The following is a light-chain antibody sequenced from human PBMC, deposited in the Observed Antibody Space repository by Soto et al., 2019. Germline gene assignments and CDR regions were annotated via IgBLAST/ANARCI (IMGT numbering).Light chain of an antibody. V-gene: IGLV2-14*01. J-gene: IGLJ2*01. CDR3: SSYTSSTTLVV. CDR2: DVS. Sequence: QSALTQPASVSGSPGQSITISCTGTSSDVGTYNYVSWYQQHPGKAPKLVIYDVSNRPSGVSNRFSGSKSGNTASLTISGLQADDEADYYCSSYTSSTTLVVFGGGTKLTVL. CDR1: SSDVGTYNY.